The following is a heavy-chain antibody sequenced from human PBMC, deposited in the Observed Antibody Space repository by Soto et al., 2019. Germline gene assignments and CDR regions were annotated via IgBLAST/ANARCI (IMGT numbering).Heavy chain of an antibody. CDR3: ARAYSSSPNDY. J-gene: IGHJ4*02. V-gene: IGHV3-33*01. D-gene: IGHD6-13*01. CDR1: GFTFSSYG. Sequence: QVQLVESGGGVVQPGRSLRLSCAASGFTFSSYGMHWVRQAPGKGLEWVAVIWYDGSNKYYADSVKGRFTISRDNSKNTLYLQMNSLRAEDTAVYYCARAYSSSPNDYWGQGTLVTVSS. CDR2: IWYDGSNK.